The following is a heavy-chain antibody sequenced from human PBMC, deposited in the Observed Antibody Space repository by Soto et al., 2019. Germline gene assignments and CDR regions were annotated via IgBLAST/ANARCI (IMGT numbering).Heavy chain of an antibody. Sequence: QVQLVESGGGVVQPGRSLRLSCAASGFTFSSYAMHWVRQAPGKGLEWVAVISYDGSNKYYADSVKGRFTISRDNSKNTLYLQMNSLRAEDTAVYYCARDRTIFGVVTDTFDYWGQGTLVTVSS. D-gene: IGHD3-3*01. V-gene: IGHV3-30-3*01. CDR3: ARDRTIFGVVTDTFDY. J-gene: IGHJ4*02. CDR2: ISYDGSNK. CDR1: GFTFSSYA.